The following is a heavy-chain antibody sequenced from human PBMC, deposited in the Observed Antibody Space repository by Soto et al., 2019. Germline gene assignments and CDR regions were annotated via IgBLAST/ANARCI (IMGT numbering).Heavy chain of an antibody. CDR1: GGGFNSYA. CDR2: LIPSFGTA. CDR3: ARAGDCSGGSCYSFILDY. V-gene: IGHV1-69*01. D-gene: IGHD2-15*01. J-gene: IGHJ4*02. Sequence: QVQLVQSGAEVKKPGSSVKVSCKASGGGFNSYAFSWVRQAPGQGLEWMGALIPSFGTANYAPKFQGRVTITADESTTTVYMDLSSLTPDDTAMYFCARAGDCSGGSCYSFILDYWGQGTQVTVSS.